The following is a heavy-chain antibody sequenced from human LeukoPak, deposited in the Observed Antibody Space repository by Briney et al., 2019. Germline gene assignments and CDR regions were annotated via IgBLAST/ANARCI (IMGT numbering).Heavy chain of an antibody. Sequence: GGSLRLSCAASGFTFSDFWMHWVRQAPGRGLEWVSRINSGGTVTNYADSVKGRLTISRDKAKNTLYLQMNSLRAEDTDVYYCERGGYHAYYVDYWGRGSVVTVSS. CDR3: ERGGYHAYYVDY. D-gene: IGHD5-18*01. V-gene: IGHV3-74*01. CDR1: GFTFSDFW. J-gene: IGHJ4*02. CDR2: INSGGTVT.